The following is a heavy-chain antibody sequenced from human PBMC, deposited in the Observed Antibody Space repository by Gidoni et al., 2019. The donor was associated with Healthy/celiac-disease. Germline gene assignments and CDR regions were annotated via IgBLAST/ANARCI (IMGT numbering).Heavy chain of an antibody. V-gene: IGHV4-34*01. CDR2: INHSGRT. J-gene: IGHJ4*02. Sequence: QVQLQQWGAGPLKPSETLSLPCGAYGGSFSGYYWSWIRQPPGKGLEWIGEINHSGRTNYNPSLKSRVTISVDTSKNQFSLKLSSVTAADTAVYYCASIPYNDILTGYLESDYWGQGTLVTVSS. CDR1: GGSFSGYY. CDR3: ASIPYNDILTGYLESDY. D-gene: IGHD3-9*01.